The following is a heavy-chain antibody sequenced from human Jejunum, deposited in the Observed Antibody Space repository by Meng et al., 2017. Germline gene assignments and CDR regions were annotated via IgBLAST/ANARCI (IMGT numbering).Heavy chain of an antibody. J-gene: IGHJ3*02. D-gene: IGHD2-21*02. Sequence: GESLKISCAASGFTFSRYAMHWVRQAPGRGLEWVAVIWYDGSTKYYTESVKGRFTISRDNSKNTLYLQMSSLRAEDTAVYYCAREGLEVVTGPRCDAFDMWGQETRVTVS. CDR3: AREGLEVVTGPRCDAFDM. CDR1: GFTFSRYA. V-gene: IGHV3-33*01. CDR2: IWYDGSTK.